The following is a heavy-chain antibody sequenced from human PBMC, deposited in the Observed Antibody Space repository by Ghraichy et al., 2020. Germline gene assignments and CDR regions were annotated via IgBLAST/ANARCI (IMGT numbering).Heavy chain of an antibody. D-gene: IGHD2-8*01. CDR2: IRNSSKYI. J-gene: IGHJ5*02. CDR3: AREMYP. Sequence: GGSLRLSCAVSGFIFSDYDMNWVRQASGKGLEWLSSIRNSSKYIYYADSVKGRFTVSRDNAKNSLYLQMNNLKAEDTAIYYCAREMYPWGQGTLVTVSS. CDR1: GFIFSDYD. V-gene: IGHV3-21*01.